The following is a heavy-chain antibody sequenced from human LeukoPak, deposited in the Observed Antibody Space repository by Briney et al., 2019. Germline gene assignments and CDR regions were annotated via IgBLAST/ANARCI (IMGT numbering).Heavy chain of an antibody. CDR3: ARRNQLLLDAFDI. CDR1: GGSISSGGYY. CDR2: IYYSGST. D-gene: IGHD2-2*01. V-gene: IGHV4-31*03. J-gene: IGHJ3*02. Sequence: SETLSLTCTVSGGSISSGGYYWSWIRQHPGKGLEWIGYIYYSGSTYYNPSLKSRVTISVDTSKNQFSLKLSSVTAADTAVYYCARRNQLLLDAFDIWGQGTMVTVSS.